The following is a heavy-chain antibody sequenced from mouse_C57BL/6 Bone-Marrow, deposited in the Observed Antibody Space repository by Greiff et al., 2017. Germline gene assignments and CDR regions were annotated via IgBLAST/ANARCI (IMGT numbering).Heavy chain of an antibody. Sequence: EVMLVESGGGLVKPGGSLKLSCAASGFTFSDYGMHWVRQAPEKGLEWVAYISSGSSTIYYADTVKGRFTISRDNAKNTLFLQMTSLRSEDTAMYYCARVYYVDYWGQGTTLTVSS. J-gene: IGHJ2*01. CDR2: ISSGSSTI. CDR1: GFTFSDYG. CDR3: ARVYYVDY. V-gene: IGHV5-17*01.